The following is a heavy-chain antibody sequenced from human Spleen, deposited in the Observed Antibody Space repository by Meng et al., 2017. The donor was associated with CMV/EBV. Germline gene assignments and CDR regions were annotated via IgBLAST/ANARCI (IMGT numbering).Heavy chain of an antibody. CDR1: GFTFSSYE. J-gene: IGHJ4*02. Sequence: GESLKISCAASGFTFSSYEMNWVRQAPGKGLEWVSVVYAGGTTYYADSVKGRFTISRDYSKNTLYLQMNSLRAEDTAVYYCARDPHDYAGWGQGTLVTVSS. V-gene: IGHV3-53*01. CDR3: ARDPHDYAG. D-gene: IGHD4/OR15-4a*01. CDR2: VYAGGTT.